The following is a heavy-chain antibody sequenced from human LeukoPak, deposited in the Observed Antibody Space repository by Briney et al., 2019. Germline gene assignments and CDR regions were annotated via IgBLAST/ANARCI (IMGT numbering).Heavy chain of an antibody. D-gene: IGHD5-24*01. CDR3: AKGRGWLQFFDY. J-gene: IGHJ4*02. V-gene: IGHV3-21*04. CDR1: GFIFSSYN. CDR2: ISSSSSYI. Sequence: GGSLRLSCAASGFIFSSYNMNWVRQAPGKGLEWVSSISSSSSYIYYADSLKGRFTISRDNSKNTLYLQMNSLRAEDTAVYFCAKGRGWLQFFDYWGQGTLVTVSS.